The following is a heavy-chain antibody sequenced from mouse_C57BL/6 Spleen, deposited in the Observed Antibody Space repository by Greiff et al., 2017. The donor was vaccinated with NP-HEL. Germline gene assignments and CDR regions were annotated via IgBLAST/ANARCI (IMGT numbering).Heavy chain of an antibody. J-gene: IGHJ3*01. CDR2: IWRGGST. CDR3: AKDSSGYLPWFAY. V-gene: IGHV2-5*01. D-gene: IGHD3-2*02. CDR1: GFSLTSYG. Sequence: VMLVESGPGLVQPSQSLSITCTVSGFSLTSYGVHWVRQSPGKGLEWLGVIWRGGSTDYNAAFMSRLSITKDNSKSQVFFKMNSLQADDTAIYYCAKDSSGYLPWFAYWGQGTLVTVSA.